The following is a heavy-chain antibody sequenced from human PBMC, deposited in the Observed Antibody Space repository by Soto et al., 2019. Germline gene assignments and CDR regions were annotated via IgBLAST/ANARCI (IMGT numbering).Heavy chain of an antibody. V-gene: IGHV3-7*01. Sequence: GGSLRLSCAASGFTFSSYWMSWVRQAPGKGLEWVANIKQDGSEKYYVDSAKGRFTISRDNAKNSLYLQMNSLRAEDTAVYYCARGPRYYYYGSGSPIEPYYMDVWGKGTTVTVSS. CDR2: IKQDGSEK. CDR1: GFTFSSYW. D-gene: IGHD3-10*01. J-gene: IGHJ6*03. CDR3: ARGPRYYYYGSGSPIEPYYMDV.